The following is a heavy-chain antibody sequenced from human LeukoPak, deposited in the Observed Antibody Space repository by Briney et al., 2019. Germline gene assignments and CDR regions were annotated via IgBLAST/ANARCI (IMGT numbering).Heavy chain of an antibody. CDR2: ISSSSSYI. Sequence: GGSLRLSCAASGFTFSSYWMHWVRQAPGKGLEWVSSISSSSSYIYYADSVKGRFTISRDNAKNSLYLQMNSLRAEDTAVYYCARDLLGPSVVEEDYWGQGTLVTVPS. CDR3: ARDLLGPSVVEEDY. J-gene: IGHJ4*02. CDR1: GFTFSSYW. V-gene: IGHV3-21*01. D-gene: IGHD2-15*01.